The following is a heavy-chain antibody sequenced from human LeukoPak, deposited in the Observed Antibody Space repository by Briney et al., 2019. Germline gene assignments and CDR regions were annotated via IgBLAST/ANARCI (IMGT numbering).Heavy chain of an antibody. CDR1: GGSISPYY. D-gene: IGHD3-16*01. J-gene: IGHJ4*02. Sequence: PSETLSLTCTVSGGSISPYYWSWIRQPPGKGLEWIGYIYHSGGTNYNPSLNSRVTISVDKSRNQFSLKLTSVTAADTAVYYCARGEAYFDYWGQGTLVTVSS. V-gene: IGHV4-59*01. CDR3: ARGEAYFDY. CDR2: IYHSGGT.